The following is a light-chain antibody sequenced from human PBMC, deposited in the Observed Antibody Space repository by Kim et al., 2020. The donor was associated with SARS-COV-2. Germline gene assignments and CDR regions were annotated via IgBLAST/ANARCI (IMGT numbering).Light chain of an antibody. J-gene: IGLJ3*02. CDR3: SAWDRSLSAWV. CDR2: RNN. V-gene: IGLV10-54*01. CDR1: SNNVGDEG. Sequence: QAGLTQPPSVSKGLRQTSTLTCTGNSNNVGDEGAAWLQQHQGHPPKLLSYRNNNRPSGISERFSASKSGNTASLTITGLQPEDEADYYCSAWDRSLSAWVFGGGTKLTV.